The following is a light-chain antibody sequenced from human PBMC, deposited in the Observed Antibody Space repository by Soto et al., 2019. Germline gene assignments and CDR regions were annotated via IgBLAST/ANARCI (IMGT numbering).Light chain of an antibody. V-gene: IGKV3-15*01. CDR3: QHYNYWPYT. CDR1: QSVSSN. Sequence: IVMTQYPATLSVSPGERATLSCRASQSVSSNLAWYQQKPGQAPRLLIFGASTRATGVPARFSGSGSGTDFTLTISSLQSEDFAVYYCQHYNYWPYTFGQGTKVDIK. J-gene: IGKJ2*01. CDR2: GAS.